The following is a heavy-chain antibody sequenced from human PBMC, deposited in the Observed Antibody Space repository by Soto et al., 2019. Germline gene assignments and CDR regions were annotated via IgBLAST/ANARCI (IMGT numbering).Heavy chain of an antibody. CDR1: GFTFSTYW. CDR3: VREGHCITTSCSGNWFDH. Sequence: EVQLVESGGGLVQPGGSLRLSCAASGFTFSTYWMHWIRQVPGKGLEWVSGINSDASHTYYADSVKGRFTISRDNAKKTLNLQRNSLTAKDTAVYYCVREGHCITTSCSGNWFDHWGQGTLVTVSS. J-gene: IGHJ5*02. CDR2: INSDASHT. D-gene: IGHD2-2*01. V-gene: IGHV3-74*01.